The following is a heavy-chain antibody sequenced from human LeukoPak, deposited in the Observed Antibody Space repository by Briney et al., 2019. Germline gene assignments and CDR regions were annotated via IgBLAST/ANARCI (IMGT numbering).Heavy chain of an antibody. CDR2: IYSGGST. D-gene: IGHD5-12*01. V-gene: IGHV3-53*01. CDR3: AKARGGYGHYYYMDV. CDR1: GFTVSSNY. Sequence: PGGSLRLSCAASGFTVSSNYMSWVRQAPGKGLEWVSVIYSGGSTYYADSVKGRFTISRDNSKNTLYLQMNSLRAEDTAVYYCAKARGGYGHYYYMDVWGKGTTVTVSS. J-gene: IGHJ6*03.